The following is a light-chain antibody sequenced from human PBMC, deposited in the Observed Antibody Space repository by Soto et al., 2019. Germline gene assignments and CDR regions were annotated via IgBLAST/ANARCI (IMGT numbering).Light chain of an antibody. Sequence: QSVLTQPPSASGTPGQRVTISCSGSSSNIGTNYVYWYKQLPGTAPQLLIYCNDQRPSGVPDRLSGSKSGTSASLAISGLRSEDEADYYCATRDNSLSRWVFGGGTQLTVL. CDR3: ATRDNSLSRWV. V-gene: IGLV1-47*02. CDR1: SSNIGTNY. J-gene: IGLJ3*02. CDR2: CND.